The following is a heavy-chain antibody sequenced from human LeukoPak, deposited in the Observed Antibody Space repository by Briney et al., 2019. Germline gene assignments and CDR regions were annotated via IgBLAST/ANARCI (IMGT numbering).Heavy chain of an antibody. V-gene: IGHV3-48*04. CDR1: GFTFSSYG. D-gene: IGHD3-10*01. CDR3: ARGASPNYFGSGAFDY. Sequence: GGSLRLSCAASGFTFSSYGMHWVRQAPGKGLEWVSYISHNGNTIYYADSVKGRFTISRDNAKNSLHLQMNSLRAEDTAVYYCARGASPNYFGSGAFDYWGQGTLVTVSS. J-gene: IGHJ4*02. CDR2: ISHNGNTI.